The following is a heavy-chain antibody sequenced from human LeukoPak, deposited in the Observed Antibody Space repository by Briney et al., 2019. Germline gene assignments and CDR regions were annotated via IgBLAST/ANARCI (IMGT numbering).Heavy chain of an antibody. J-gene: IGHJ4*02. CDR3: ARSGMCSGGSCYSDY. CDR1: GYSFASYW. D-gene: IGHD2-15*01. Sequence: GESLKISCKGSGYSFASYWIGWVRQMPGKGLEWMGIIYPGDPDARYSPSFQGQVTLSADKSISTAYLQWSSLKASDTAMYYCARSGMCSGGSCYSDYWGQGTLVTVSS. V-gene: IGHV5-51*01. CDR2: IYPGDPDA.